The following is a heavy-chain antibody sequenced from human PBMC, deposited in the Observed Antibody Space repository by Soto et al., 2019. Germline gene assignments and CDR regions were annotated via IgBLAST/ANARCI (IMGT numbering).Heavy chain of an antibody. J-gene: IGHJ6*02. V-gene: IGHV3-23*01. CDR2: ISGSGGST. CDR3: AKRGTGTTAHNYYYGMDV. Sequence: PGGSLRLSCAASGFTLSSYAMSWVRQAPGKGLEWVSAISGSGGSTYYADSVKGRFTISRDNSKNTLYLQMNSLRAEDTAVYYCAKRGTGTTAHNYYYGMDVWGQGTTVTVSS. CDR1: GFTLSSYA. D-gene: IGHD1-7*01.